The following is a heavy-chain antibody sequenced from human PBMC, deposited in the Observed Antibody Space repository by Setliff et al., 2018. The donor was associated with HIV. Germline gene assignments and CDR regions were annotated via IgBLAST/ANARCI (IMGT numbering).Heavy chain of an antibody. D-gene: IGHD3-10*01. V-gene: IGHV4-4*07. CDR3: ARSIHGGGSEPFDT. J-gene: IGHJ5*02. CDR1: GASITSHN. Sequence: PSETLSLTCSVSGASITSHNWSWIRQAAGKGLEWIGRIYTRGNTNYNPSLEDRVTMSVDTSNNQFSLSLRSVTAADTAIYYCARSIHGGGSEPFDTWGQGILVTSPQ. CDR2: IYTRGNT.